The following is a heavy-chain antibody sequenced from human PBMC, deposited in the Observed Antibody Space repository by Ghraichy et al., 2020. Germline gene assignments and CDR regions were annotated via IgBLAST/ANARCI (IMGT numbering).Heavy chain of an antibody. CDR2: IRGSGGST. J-gene: IGHJ4*02. CDR1: GFTFSNYA. D-gene: IGHD2-2*01. Sequence: SCAASGFTFSNYAMSWVRQAPGKGLEWVSAIRGSGGSTYYADSVKGRFTISRDNSKNTLFLQMNSLRAEDTAVYYCATRYCSSTSCLTAVDYWGQGTLVTVSS. V-gene: IGHV3-23*01. CDR3: ATRYCSSTSCLTAVDY.